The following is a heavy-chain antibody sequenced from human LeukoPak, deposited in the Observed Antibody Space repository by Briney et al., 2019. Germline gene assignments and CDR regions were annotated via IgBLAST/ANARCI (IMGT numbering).Heavy chain of an antibody. CDR3: ARHPTHSSGWINAFDI. Sequence: PSETLSLTCTVSGGSISSYYWSWIRQPPGKGLEWMGYIYYSGSTNYNPSPKGRVTISVAPSKNQFSLKLSSVTAADTAVYYCARHPTHSSGWINAFDIWGQGTMVTVSS. V-gene: IGHV4-59*08. J-gene: IGHJ3*02. D-gene: IGHD6-19*01. CDR2: IYYSGST. CDR1: GGSISSYY.